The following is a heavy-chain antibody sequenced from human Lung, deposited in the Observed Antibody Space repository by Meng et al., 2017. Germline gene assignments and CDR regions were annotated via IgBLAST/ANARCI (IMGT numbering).Heavy chain of an antibody. V-gene: IGHV4-4*02. CDR3: ARFDISSSGRGDY. CDR2: IFHSGST. CDR1: GGSITSSTW. Sequence: LLPESGPGLVKPSGTLSLTCAVSGGSITSSTWWSWVRQTPGKGLEWFGEIFHSGSTNYNPPLESRVTISVDKSKNQFSLKVYSVTAADTATYYCARFDISSSGRGDYWGQGILVTVSS. J-gene: IGHJ4*02. D-gene: IGHD1-26*01.